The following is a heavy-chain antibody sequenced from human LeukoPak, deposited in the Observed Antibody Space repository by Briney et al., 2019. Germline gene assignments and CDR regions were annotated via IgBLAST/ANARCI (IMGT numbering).Heavy chain of an antibody. CDR1: GYTFTSYY. D-gene: IGHD2-15*01. V-gene: IGHV1-46*01. CDR2: INPSGGST. Sequence: ASVKVSCKASGYTFTSYYMYWVRQAPGHGLEWMGIINPSGGSTSYAQKFQGRITMTRDTSTSTVYMELSSLRSEDTAVYYCARDPIYCSGGSCSQTYFDYWGQGTLVTVSS. J-gene: IGHJ4*02. CDR3: ARDPIYCSGGSCSQTYFDY.